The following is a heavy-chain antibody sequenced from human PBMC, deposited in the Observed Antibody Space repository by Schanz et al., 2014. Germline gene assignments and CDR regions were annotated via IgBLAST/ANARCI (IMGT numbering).Heavy chain of an antibody. D-gene: IGHD3-9*01. CDR1: GFTVSSDH. J-gene: IGHJ4*02. Sequence: QVQLVESGGGVVKPGGSLGLSCVVSGFTVSSDHMSWVRQAPGKGLEWVAVIWSDGSGKYYADSVKGRFTISRDNSKNTLYLQMNSLRAEDTAVYYCAKQIHYDILTVTRNWGQGTLVTVSS. CDR3: AKQIHYDILTVTRN. V-gene: IGHV3-33*06. CDR2: IWSDGSGK.